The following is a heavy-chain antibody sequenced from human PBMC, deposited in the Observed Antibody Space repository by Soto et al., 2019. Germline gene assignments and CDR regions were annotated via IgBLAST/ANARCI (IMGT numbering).Heavy chain of an antibody. CDR2: ISGFNGQT. CDR3: ARVDPRGVAVVRDY. CDR1: GNTFASHG. J-gene: IGHJ4*02. V-gene: IGHV1-18*01. D-gene: IGHD3-10*01. Sequence: QVQLVQSGPEVKKPGASVKVSCKASGNTFASHGFSWVRQAPGQRLEWMGWISGFNGQTNYALKFQGRVTLTTDTSTSTAYMELRSLRSDDTAVYFFARVDPRGVAVVRDYWGQGTLVTVSS.